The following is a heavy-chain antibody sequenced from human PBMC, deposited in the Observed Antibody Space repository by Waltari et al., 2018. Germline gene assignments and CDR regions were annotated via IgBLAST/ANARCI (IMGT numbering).Heavy chain of an antibody. Sequence: QLQLQESGPGLVKPSETLSLTCTVSGGSISSSSYYWGWIRQPPGKGLEWIGSIYYSGGTYSNPSLKSRVTISVDTSKNQFSLKLSSVTAADTAVYYCARDFWSGGGGLGYWGQGTLVTVSS. D-gene: IGHD3-3*01. J-gene: IGHJ4*02. CDR1: GGSISSSSYY. V-gene: IGHV4-39*07. CDR2: IYYSGGT. CDR3: ARDFWSGGGGLGY.